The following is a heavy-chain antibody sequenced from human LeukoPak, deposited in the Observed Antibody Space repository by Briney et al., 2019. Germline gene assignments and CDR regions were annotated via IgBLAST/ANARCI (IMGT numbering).Heavy chain of an antibody. Sequence: GGSLRLSCAASGFTFSSYSMNWVRQAPGKGLEWVSSISSSSSYIYYADSVKGRFTISRDNAKNSLYLRMNSLGAEDTAVYYCARGIAAAGYLDYWGQGTRVTVSS. V-gene: IGHV3-21*01. D-gene: IGHD6-13*01. J-gene: IGHJ4*02. CDR2: ISSSSSYI. CDR1: GFTFSSYS. CDR3: ARGIAAAGYLDY.